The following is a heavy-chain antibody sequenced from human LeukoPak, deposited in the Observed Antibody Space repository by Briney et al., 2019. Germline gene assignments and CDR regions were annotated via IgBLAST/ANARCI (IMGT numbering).Heavy chain of an antibody. D-gene: IGHD3-10*01. V-gene: IGHV4-4*02. CDR3: ARGGLSGYGSGSYYPVGRRGLYYYMDV. CDR2: IYHSGST. CDR1: GGSISSSNW. J-gene: IGHJ6*03. Sequence: SETLSLTCTVSGGSISSSNWWSWVRQPPGKGLEWIGEIYHSGSTNYNPSLKSRVTISVDTSKNQFSLKLSSVTAADTAVYYCARGGLSGYGSGSYYPVGRRGLYYYMDVWGKGTTVTISS.